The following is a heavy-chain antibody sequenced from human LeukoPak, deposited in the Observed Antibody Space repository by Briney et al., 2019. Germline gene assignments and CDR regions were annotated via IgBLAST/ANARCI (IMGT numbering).Heavy chain of an antibody. D-gene: IGHD3-9*01. CDR3: ARARYDILTGYHFDY. Sequence: SETLSLTCAVSGGSISSGGYSWSWIRQPPGKGLEWIGYIYHSGSTYYNPSLKSRVTISVDTSKDQFSLKLSSVTAADTAVYYCARARYDILTGYHFDYWGQGTLVTVSS. CDR1: GGSISSGGYS. J-gene: IGHJ4*02. V-gene: IGHV4-30-2*01. CDR2: IYHSGST.